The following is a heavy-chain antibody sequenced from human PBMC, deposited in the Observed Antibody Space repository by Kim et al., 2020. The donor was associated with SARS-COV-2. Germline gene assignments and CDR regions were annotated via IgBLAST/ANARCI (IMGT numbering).Heavy chain of an antibody. CDR2: ISYDGSNK. CDR1: GFTFSSYG. J-gene: IGHJ6*03. V-gene: IGHV3-30*18. Sequence: GGSLRLSCAASGFTFSSYGMHWVRQAPGKGLEWVAVISYDGSNKYYADSVKGRFTISRDNSKNTLYLQMNSLRAEDTAVYYCAKDLRTGYYYYYYMDVWGKGTTVTVSS. CDR3: AKDLRTGYYYYYYMDV.